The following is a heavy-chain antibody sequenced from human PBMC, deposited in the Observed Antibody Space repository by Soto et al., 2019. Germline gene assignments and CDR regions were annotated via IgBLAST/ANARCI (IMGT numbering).Heavy chain of an antibody. V-gene: IGHV3-7*01. D-gene: IGHD3-10*01. CDR3: ARWRRQGFGGLLTYYWDY. J-gene: IGHJ4*02. CDR1: GFIFRTHW. Sequence: EVQLVESGGGLVQPGGSLRLSCEASGFIFRTHWMTWVRQAPGKGLEWVANIKEDGSEENYVDSVKGRFAVSRDKDKNSVYLQLNSRRVEDTAVYYWARWRRQGFGGLLTYYWDYWGQGTVVTVSS. CDR2: IKEDGSEE.